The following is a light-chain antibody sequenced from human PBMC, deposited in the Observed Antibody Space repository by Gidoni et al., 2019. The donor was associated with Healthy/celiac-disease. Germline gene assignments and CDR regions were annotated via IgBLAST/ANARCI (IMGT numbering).Light chain of an antibody. CDR3: QQSYSTPLYT. J-gene: IGKJ2*01. Sequence: DSQMTQSPSSLSASVGDRVTITCRASQCISSYFNWFQQQPRKAPQLLIYAASSLQSGVPPRFSGSGSGTDFTLTISSLQPEDFATYYCQQSYSTPLYTFGQGTKLEIK. V-gene: IGKV1-39*01. CDR1: QCISSY. CDR2: AAS.